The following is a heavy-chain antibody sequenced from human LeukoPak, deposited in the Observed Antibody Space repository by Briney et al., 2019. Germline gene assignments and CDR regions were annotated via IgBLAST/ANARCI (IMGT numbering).Heavy chain of an antibody. CDR2: IYHSGST. J-gene: IGHJ3*02. Sequence: TTGGSLRLSCAASGFTFSSYAMHWVRQAPGKGLEWIGEIYHSGSTNYNPSLKSRVTISVDKSKNQFPLKLSSVTAADTAVYYCAREPFDNVAFDIWGQGTMVTVSS. CDR3: AREPFDNVAFDI. CDR1: GFTFSSYA. V-gene: IGHV4-4*02. D-gene: IGHD2-8*01.